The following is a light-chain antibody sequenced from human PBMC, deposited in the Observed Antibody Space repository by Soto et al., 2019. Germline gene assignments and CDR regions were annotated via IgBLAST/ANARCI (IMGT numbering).Light chain of an antibody. CDR2: WPS. CDR3: QQYYSAPPWT. CDR1: QSVLYSSNNKNY. J-gene: IGKJ1*01. Sequence: DIVMTQSPDSLAVSLGERATINCKSSQSVLYSSNNKNYLAWYQQKPGQPPNLLIHWPSTRESGVPDRFSGSGSGTDFTLTISSLQAEDVAVYYCQQYYSAPPWTFGQGTKVEIK. V-gene: IGKV4-1*01.